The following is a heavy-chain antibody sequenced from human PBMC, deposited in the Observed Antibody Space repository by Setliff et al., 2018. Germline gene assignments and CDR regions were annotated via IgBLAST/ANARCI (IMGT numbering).Heavy chain of an antibody. CDR1: GYSISSGFS. V-gene: IGHV4-38-2*02. J-gene: IGHJ6*03. D-gene: IGHD3-10*01. Sequence: SETLSLTCAVSGYSISSGFSWVWIRQSPGKGLEWIGRILFSGDTYYNPSLNSRVTISAGTSKNQFSLNLSSVTAADTAVYYCARDNRARHYMDVCGKGTTVTVSS. CDR3: ARDNRARHYMDV. CDR2: ILFSGDT.